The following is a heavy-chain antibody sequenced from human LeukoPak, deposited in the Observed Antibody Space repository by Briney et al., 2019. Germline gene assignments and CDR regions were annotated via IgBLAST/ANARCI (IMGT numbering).Heavy chain of an antibody. CDR3: ARACCSSTPHAFDI. Sequence: PSGTLSLTCAVSGGSISSSNWWSWVRQPPGKGLEWIGEIYHSGSTNYNPSLKGRVTISVDKSKNQFSLKLSSVTAADTAVYYCARACCSSTPHAFDIWGQGTMVTVSS. V-gene: IGHV4-4*02. CDR2: IYHSGST. D-gene: IGHD2-2*01. CDR1: GGSISSSNW. J-gene: IGHJ3*02.